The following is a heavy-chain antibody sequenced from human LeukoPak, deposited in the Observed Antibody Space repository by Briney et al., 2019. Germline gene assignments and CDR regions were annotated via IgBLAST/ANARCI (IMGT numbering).Heavy chain of an antibody. J-gene: IGHJ4*02. CDR2: ISSSGTTI. CDR1: GFTFSSYE. V-gene: IGHV3-48*03. Sequence: PGGSLILSCEASGFTFSSYEMNWVRQAPGKGLEWLSYISSSGTTIYYADSVKGRFTISRDNAKNSLYLQMNSLKAEDTALYYCARDTSLSGWQFDCWGQGTLVTVSS. D-gene: IGHD6-19*01. CDR3: ARDTSLSGWQFDC.